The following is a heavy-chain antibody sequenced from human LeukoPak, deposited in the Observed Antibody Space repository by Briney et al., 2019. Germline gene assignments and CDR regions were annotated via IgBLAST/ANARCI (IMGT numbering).Heavy chain of an antibody. D-gene: IGHD2-15*01. J-gene: IGHJ4*02. V-gene: IGHV3-23*01. Sequence: PGGSLRLSCAASGFTFSNYAMRWVRQAPGKGLEWVSAISVGGIGTYYADSVRGRFTISRDNSKNTLYLEMTSLRDDDTAVYYCAKPPTERAGGGTFDSWGQGALVTVSS. CDR2: ISVGGIGT. CDR1: GFTFSNYA. CDR3: AKPPTERAGGGTFDS.